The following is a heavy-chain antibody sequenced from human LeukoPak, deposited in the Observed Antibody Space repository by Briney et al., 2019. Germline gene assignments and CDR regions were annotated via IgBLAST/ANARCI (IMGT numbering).Heavy chain of an antibody. CDR3: AKPSSYGYYVRVPFDY. J-gene: IGHJ4*02. CDR1: GFTFSSYV. CDR2: ISGSGGST. D-gene: IGHD3-10*02. Sequence: GGSMRLSCAASGFTFSSYVMSWVRQAPGKGLEWVSAISGSGGSTYYADSVKGRFTISRDNSKNTLYLQMNSLRAEDTAVYYCAKPSSYGYYVRVPFDYWGQGTLVTVSS. V-gene: IGHV3-23*01.